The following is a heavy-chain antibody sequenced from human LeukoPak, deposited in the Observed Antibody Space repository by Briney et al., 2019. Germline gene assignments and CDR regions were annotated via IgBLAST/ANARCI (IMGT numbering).Heavy chain of an antibody. CDR3: ATQKITFGGVRNPHFDI. Sequence: AAVKVSCKASGGTFSSYAISWVRQAPGQGLGWMGGIIPIFGTANYAQKFQGRVTITADESTSTAYMELSSLRSEDTAVYYCATQKITFGGVRNPHFDIWGQGTMVTASS. J-gene: IGHJ3*02. V-gene: IGHV1-69*13. CDR1: GGTFSSYA. D-gene: IGHD3-16*01. CDR2: IIPIFGTA.